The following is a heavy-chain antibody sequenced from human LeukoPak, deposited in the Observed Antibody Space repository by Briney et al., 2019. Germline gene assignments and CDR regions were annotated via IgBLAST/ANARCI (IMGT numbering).Heavy chain of an antibody. CDR3: AKDIVVVITTGYYFDY. CDR2: ISGSGGST. D-gene: IGHD3-22*01. Sequence: GGSLRLSCAASGFAFSSYAMSWVRQAPGKGLEWVSAISGSGGSTYYADSVKGRFTISRDNSKNTLYLQMNSLRAEDTAVYYCAKDIVVVITTGYYFDYWGQGTLVTVSS. J-gene: IGHJ4*02. CDR1: GFAFSSYA. V-gene: IGHV3-23*01.